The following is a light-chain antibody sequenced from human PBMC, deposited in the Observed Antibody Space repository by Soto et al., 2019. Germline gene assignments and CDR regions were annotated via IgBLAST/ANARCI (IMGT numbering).Light chain of an antibody. Sequence: QTVVTQEPSLTVSPGGTVTLACASSTGAVNSGNYPSWFQQKPGQAPRTLIYTTDDKHSWTPARFSGSLLGGKAALTLSGVQPEDEAEYYCLLYYGGAHLMFGGGTKLTVL. CDR1: TGAVNSGNY. J-gene: IGLJ3*02. CDR2: TTD. V-gene: IGLV7-43*01. CDR3: LLYYGGAHLM.